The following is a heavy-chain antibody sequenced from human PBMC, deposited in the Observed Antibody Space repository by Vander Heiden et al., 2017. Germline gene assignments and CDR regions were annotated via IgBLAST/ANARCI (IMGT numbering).Heavy chain of an antibody. V-gene: IGHV3-9*01. Sequence: EVQLVESGGGWVQPGTSLRLSCAACVFTFEGSAMPGVRQAPGKCLAWVSGITWNGVSIGYADSVKGRFTISRDNAKNSLYLQMNSLRAEATALYYCAKDLYGRWHAQQLGGWFDPWGQGTLVPVPS. D-gene: IGHD6-13*01. CDR1: VFTFEGSA. CDR2: ITWNGVSI. CDR3: AKDLYGRWHAQQLGGWFDP. J-gene: IGHJ5*02.